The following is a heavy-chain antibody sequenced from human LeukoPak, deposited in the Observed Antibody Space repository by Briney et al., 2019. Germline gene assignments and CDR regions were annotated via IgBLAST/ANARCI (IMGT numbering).Heavy chain of an antibody. CDR1: GYTFTSYG. J-gene: IGHJ4*02. D-gene: IGHD3-10*01. CDR3: ARDAALLWFGELFRYFDY. Sequence: ASVKVSCKASGYTFTSYGISWVRQAPGQWLEWMGWISAYNGNTNYAQKLQGRVTMTTDTSTSTAYMELRSLRSDDTAGYYCARDAALLWFGELFRYFDYWGQGTLVTVSS. CDR2: ISAYNGNT. V-gene: IGHV1-18*01.